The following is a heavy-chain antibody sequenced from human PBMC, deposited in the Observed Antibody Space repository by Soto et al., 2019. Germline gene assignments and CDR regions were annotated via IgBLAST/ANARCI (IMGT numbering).Heavy chain of an antibody. Sequence: GKGLEWVAVIWYDGSNKYYADSVKGRFTISRDNSKNTLYLQMNSLRAEDTAVYYCARDGSYYDFWSGYPDYWGQGTLVTAAS. V-gene: IGHV3-33*01. D-gene: IGHD3-3*01. J-gene: IGHJ4*02. CDR2: IWYDGSNK. CDR3: ARDGSYYDFWSGYPDY.